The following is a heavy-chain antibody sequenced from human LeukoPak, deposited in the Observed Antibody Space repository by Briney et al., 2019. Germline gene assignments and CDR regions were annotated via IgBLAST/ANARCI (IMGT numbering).Heavy chain of an antibody. CDR1: GFTFSSYW. V-gene: IGHV3-7*01. Sequence: PGGSLRLSCAASGFTFSSYWMSWVRQAPGKGLEWVANIKQDGSEKYYVDSVKGRFTISRDNAKNSLYLQMNSLRAEDTAVYYCARAQSKVEAEQGNPTIFGVVIDYWGQGTLVTVSP. J-gene: IGHJ4*02. CDR3: ARAQSKVEAEQGNPTIFGVVIDY. D-gene: IGHD3-3*01. CDR2: IKQDGSEK.